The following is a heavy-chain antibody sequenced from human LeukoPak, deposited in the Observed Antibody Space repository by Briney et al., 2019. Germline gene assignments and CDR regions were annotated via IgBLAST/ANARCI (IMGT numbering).Heavy chain of an antibody. CDR2: INPSGGST. D-gene: IGHD3-10*01. Sequence: ASVNVSCKASGYTFTSYYMHWVRQAAGQGREWVGIINPSGGSTNYAQKFQGRITMTGDTSTSTVYMDLSSLRSEDAVVYYCATDHTYYGSGSYYKPPPGYWGQGTLVTVSS. CDR1: GYTFTSYY. V-gene: IGHV1-46*01. CDR3: ATDHTYYGSGSYYKPPPGY. J-gene: IGHJ4*02.